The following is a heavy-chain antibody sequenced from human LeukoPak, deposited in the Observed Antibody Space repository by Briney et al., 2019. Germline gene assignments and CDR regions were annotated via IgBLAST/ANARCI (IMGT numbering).Heavy chain of an antibody. Sequence: GMSLRLSCAASGFTFSSFGMHWVRQAPGKGLEWVALISEDGSIKFYADSVKGRFTISGDNSKNTLYLQMNSLKAEDTAVYYCAKEVGDRDAFDIWGQGTLVTVSP. CDR3: AKEVGDRDAFDI. J-gene: IGHJ3*02. D-gene: IGHD2-2*01. CDR1: GFTFSSFG. CDR2: ISEDGSIK. V-gene: IGHV3-30*18.